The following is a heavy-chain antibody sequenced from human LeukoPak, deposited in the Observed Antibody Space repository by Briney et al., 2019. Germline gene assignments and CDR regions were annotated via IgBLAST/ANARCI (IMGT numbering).Heavy chain of an antibody. CDR1: GFTFSSYS. Sequence: PGGALRLSCAASGFTFSSYSMNWVRQAPGKGLEWVSSISSSSSYIYYADSVKGRFTISRDNAKNSLYLQMNSLRAEDTAVYYCARDVRSYFDYWGQGTLVTVSS. CDR3: ARDVRSYFDY. D-gene: IGHD4-17*01. CDR2: ISSSSSYI. J-gene: IGHJ4*02. V-gene: IGHV3-21*01.